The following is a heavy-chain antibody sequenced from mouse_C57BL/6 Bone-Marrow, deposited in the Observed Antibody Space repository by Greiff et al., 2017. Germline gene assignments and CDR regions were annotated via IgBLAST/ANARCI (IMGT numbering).Heavy chain of an antibody. CDR2: IYPSDSET. V-gene: IGHV1-61*01. Sequence: QVQLQQPGAELVRPGSSVKLSCKASGYTFTSYWMDWVKQRPGQGLEWIGNIYPSDSETHYNQKFKDKATLTVDKSSSTAYMQLSSLTSEDSAVYYCARGTTALFDDWGQGTTLTVSS. J-gene: IGHJ2*01. D-gene: IGHD1-2*01. CDR3: ARGTTALFDD. CDR1: GYTFTSYW.